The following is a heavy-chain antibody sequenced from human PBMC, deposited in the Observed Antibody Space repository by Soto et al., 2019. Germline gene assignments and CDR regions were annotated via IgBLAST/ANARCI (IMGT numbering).Heavy chain of an antibody. J-gene: IGHJ4*02. V-gene: IGHV3-73*01. CDR2: IRSKANSYAT. CDR3: PTDPWGPQDY. Sequence: GGSLRLSCAASGFTFSGSAMHWVRQASGKGLEWVGRIRSKANSYATAYAASVKGRFTISRDDSKNTLSLQMNSLNTEATAVYYCPTDPWGPQDYWGQRTLVTVSS. D-gene: IGHD3-16*01. CDR1: GFTFSGSA.